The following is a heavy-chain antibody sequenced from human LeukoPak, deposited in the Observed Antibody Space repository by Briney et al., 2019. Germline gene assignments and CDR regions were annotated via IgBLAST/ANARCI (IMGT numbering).Heavy chain of an antibody. J-gene: IGHJ4*02. CDR3: ARDRYCSSTSCHDDY. CDR2: MSHTGYT. V-gene: IGHV4-59*11. Sequence: SETLSLTCAVSGASISSHYWGWIRQPPGKALEWIAFMSHTGYTNYSPSLKSRVTISLDTSKQQLSLNLNSVTAADTAVYYCARDRYCSSTSCHDDYWGQGTLVTVSS. D-gene: IGHD2-2*01. CDR1: GASISSHY.